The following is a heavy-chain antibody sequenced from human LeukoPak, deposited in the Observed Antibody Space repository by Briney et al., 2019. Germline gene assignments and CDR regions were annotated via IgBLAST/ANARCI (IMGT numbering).Heavy chain of an antibody. V-gene: IGHV4-39*07. Sequence: SETLSLTCTVSGGSISNSSYYWVWIRQPPGKGLEWIGSMYYSGSTYYNPSLKSRVTISVDTSKNQFSLKLSSVTAADTAVYYCARGFGDSSDYAAFDIWGQGTMVTVSS. CDR2: MYYSGST. D-gene: IGHD3-22*01. CDR1: GGSISNSSYY. CDR3: ARGFGDSSDYAAFDI. J-gene: IGHJ3*02.